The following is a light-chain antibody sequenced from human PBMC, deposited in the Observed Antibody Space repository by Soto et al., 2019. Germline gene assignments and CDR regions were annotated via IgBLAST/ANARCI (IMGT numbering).Light chain of an antibody. J-gene: IGKJ1*01. CDR1: QSVSSN. Sequence: EIVMTQSPATLSGSRGERATLSCRASQSVSSNLAWYQQKPGQPPQLLVYGASNRATGIPARLSGSGSGTEFTLTISSLQSEDFAVYYCQQYNKWPPKTFGQGTKVDIK. CDR2: GAS. V-gene: IGKV3-15*01. CDR3: QQYNKWPPKT.